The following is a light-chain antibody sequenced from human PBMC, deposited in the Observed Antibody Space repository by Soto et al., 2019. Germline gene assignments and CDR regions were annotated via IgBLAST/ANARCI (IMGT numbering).Light chain of an antibody. CDR3: QQYNNWHLT. Sequence: EIVMTQSPATLSVSPGGRATLSCRASQSVSSNLAWYQQKPGQAPSLLMYGASTRATGIQARFSGSWYGTAFALTISSLQSEVFAVYYCQQYNNWHLTFGPGTKVYIK. CDR1: QSVSSN. V-gene: IGKV3-15*01. J-gene: IGKJ3*01. CDR2: GAS.